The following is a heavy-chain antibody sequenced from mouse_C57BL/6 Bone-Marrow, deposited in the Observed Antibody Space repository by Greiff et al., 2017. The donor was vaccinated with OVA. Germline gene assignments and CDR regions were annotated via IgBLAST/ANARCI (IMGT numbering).Heavy chain of an antibody. CDR2: INPNNGGT. Sequence: EVQLQQSGAELVRPGASVKISCKASGYTFTDYYMNWVKQSHGKSLEWIGDINPNNGGTSYNQKFKGKATLTVDKSSSTAYMELRSLTSEDSAVYYCAGDFWGFAYWGQGTLVTVSA. CDR1: GYTFTDYY. CDR3: AGDFWGFAY. D-gene: IGHD4-1*01. J-gene: IGHJ3*01. V-gene: IGHV1-26*01.